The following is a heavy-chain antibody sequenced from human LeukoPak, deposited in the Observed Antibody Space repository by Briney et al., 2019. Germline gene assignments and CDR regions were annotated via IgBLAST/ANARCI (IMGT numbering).Heavy chain of an antibody. CDR2: IYSSGST. CDR3: ARGLAFSSSWYGFDP. Sequence: SETLSLTCTVSGGSISSYYWSWIRQPPGKGLEYIGYIYSSGSTNYNPPLKSRVTISLDTSKNQFSLKLNSVTAADTAVYYCARGLAFSSSWYGFDPWGQGTLVTVSS. V-gene: IGHV4-59*01. D-gene: IGHD6-13*01. J-gene: IGHJ5*02. CDR1: GGSISSYY.